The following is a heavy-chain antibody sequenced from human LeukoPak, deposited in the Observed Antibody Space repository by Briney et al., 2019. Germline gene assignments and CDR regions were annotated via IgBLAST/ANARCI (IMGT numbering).Heavy chain of an antibody. Sequence: ASVKVSGKASGYTFTGYYMHWVRQAPGQGLEWMGWNNPNSGGTNYAQKFQGRVTMTRDTSISTAYMELSRLRSDDTAVYYCARSPRDYDILTGYYLTLDYWGQGTLVTVSS. J-gene: IGHJ4*02. D-gene: IGHD3-9*01. CDR3: ARSPRDYDILTGYYLTLDY. CDR1: GYTFTGYY. V-gene: IGHV1-2*02. CDR2: NNPNSGGT.